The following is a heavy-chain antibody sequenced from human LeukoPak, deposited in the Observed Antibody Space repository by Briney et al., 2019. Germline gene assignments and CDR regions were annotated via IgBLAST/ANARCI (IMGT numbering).Heavy chain of an antibody. CDR3: AKDRRVRFLEWLTPWDY. D-gene: IGHD3-3*01. CDR2: ISGSGGST. V-gene: IGHV3-23*01. CDR1: GFTFSSYA. Sequence: GGSLRLSCAASGFTFSSYAMRWVRQAPGKGLESVSAISGSGGSTYYEDSVKGRFTISRENSKNTLYLQMNSLRAEDTAVYYCAKDRRVRFLEWLTPWDYWGQGTLVTVSS. J-gene: IGHJ4*02.